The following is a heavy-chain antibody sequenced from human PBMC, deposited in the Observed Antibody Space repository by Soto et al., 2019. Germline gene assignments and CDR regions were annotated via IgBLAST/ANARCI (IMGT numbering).Heavy chain of an antibody. CDR3: ARSYYGSGSPALVNWFDP. CDR2: IYPGDSDT. D-gene: IGHD3-10*01. V-gene: IGHV5-51*01. CDR1: GYSFTSYW. Sequence: PGESLKISCKGSGYSFTSYWIGWVRQMPGKGLEWMGIIYPGDSDTRYSPSFQGQFTISADKSISTAYLQWSSLKASDTAMYYCARSYYGSGSPALVNWFDPWGQGTLVTVSS. J-gene: IGHJ5*02.